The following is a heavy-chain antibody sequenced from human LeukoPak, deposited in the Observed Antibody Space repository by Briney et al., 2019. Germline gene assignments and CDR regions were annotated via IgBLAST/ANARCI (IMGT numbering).Heavy chain of an antibody. CDR1: GFTFSSYA. Sequence: GGSLRLSCAASGFTFSSYAMSWVRQAPGKGLEWVSAISGSGGSTYYADSVKGRFTISRDNSKNTLYLQMNSLRAEDTAVHYCAKISSSWYAEYFQHWGQGTLVTVSS. V-gene: IGHV3-23*01. D-gene: IGHD6-13*01. CDR3: AKISSSWYAEYFQH. CDR2: ISGSGGST. J-gene: IGHJ1*01.